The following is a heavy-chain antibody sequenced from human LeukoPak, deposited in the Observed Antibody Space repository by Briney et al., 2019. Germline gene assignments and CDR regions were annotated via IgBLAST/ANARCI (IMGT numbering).Heavy chain of an antibody. J-gene: IGHJ4*02. V-gene: IGHV1-69*05. CDR3: ARDNGAAGWVY. CDR1: GGTFSSYA. Sequence: SVKVSCKASGGTFSSYAISWVRQAPGQGLEWMGGIIPIFGTANYAQKFQGRVTITTDESTSTAYMELRSLRSDDTAVYYCARDNGAAGWVYWGQGTLVTVSS. CDR2: IIPIFGTA. D-gene: IGHD6-13*01.